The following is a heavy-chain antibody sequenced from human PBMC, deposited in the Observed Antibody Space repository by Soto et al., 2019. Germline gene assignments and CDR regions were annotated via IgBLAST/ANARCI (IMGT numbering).Heavy chain of an antibody. CDR2: IHNSGST. J-gene: IGHJ4*02. D-gene: IGHD3-10*01. CDR3: TRAAFWERTTLEWFGELLLQKMHFDY. V-gene: IGHV4-30-4*01. CDR1: GGSISSGDYF. Sequence: SETLSLTCTVSGGSISSGDYFWTWIRQPPGKGLEWIGSIHNSGSTYYNPSLKGRVAISVDTSKNQFSLKLSSVTAADTAVYYCTRAAFWERTTLEWFGELLLQKMHFDYWGQGTLVTVSS.